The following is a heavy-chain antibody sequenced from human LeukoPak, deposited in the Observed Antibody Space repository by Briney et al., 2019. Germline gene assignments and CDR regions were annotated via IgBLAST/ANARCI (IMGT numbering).Heavy chain of an antibody. J-gene: IGHJ4*02. CDR2: IIPIIGTA. CDR1: GCTFSSYL. V-gene: IGHV1-69*13. CDR3: ARDVVGAYGTKALDD. Sequence: SVKLSCKASGCTFSSYLISWVRQAPGQGLEWMGGIIPIIGTADYIQKFQDRVTITADESTTTSYMELRSLRSDDTGVYYCARDVVGAYGTKALDDWGQGTLVTVSA. D-gene: IGHD1-26*01.